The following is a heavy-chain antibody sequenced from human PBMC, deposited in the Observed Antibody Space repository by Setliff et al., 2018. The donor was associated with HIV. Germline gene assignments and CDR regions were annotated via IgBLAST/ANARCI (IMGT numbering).Heavy chain of an antibody. J-gene: IGHJ4*02. CDR3: ARVQQQLLQEDDYFDY. V-gene: IGHV3-23*01. Sequence: GGSLRLSCAASGFTFSSYAMSWVRQTPEKGLEWVSIITSGGSTYYADSAKGRFIISRDNSQNTLYLQMNSLRADDTAIYYCARVQQQLLQEDDYFDYWGQGTLVTVSS. CDR1: GFTFSSYA. D-gene: IGHD6-13*01. CDR2: ITSGGST.